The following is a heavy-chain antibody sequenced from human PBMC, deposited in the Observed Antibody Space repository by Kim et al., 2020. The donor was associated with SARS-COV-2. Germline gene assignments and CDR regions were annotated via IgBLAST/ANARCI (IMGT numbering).Heavy chain of an antibody. Sequence: YNPSLKSRDTISVDTSKNHVSLKLGSVTAADTDVYYCARRGDGYNLGFDYWGQGTLVTVSS. J-gene: IGHJ4*02. D-gene: IGHD5-12*01. CDR3: ARRGDGYNLGFDY. V-gene: IGHV4-59*08.